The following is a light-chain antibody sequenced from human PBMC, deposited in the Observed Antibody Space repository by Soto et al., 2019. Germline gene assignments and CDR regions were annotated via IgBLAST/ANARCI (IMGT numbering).Light chain of an antibody. V-gene: IGKV3-20*01. CDR3: QQYGSSPYT. CDR1: QSVSSSY. Sequence: EIVLTQSPGTLSLSPGERATLSCRASQSVSSSYLAWYQQKPGQAPRLLIYGASSRATGIPDRFSGSGSGTGFTLTISRLEPEDVAGYYCQQYGSSPYTFGPGTKLEIK. J-gene: IGKJ2*01. CDR2: GAS.